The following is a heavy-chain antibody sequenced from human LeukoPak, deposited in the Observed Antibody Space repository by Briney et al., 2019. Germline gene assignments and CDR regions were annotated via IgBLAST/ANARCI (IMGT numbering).Heavy chain of an antibody. CDR1: GFTFGSYW. J-gene: IGHJ4*02. Sequence: GGSLRLSCAASGFTFGSYWMHWVRQAPGKGLEWVSFIRSSSSYIYYADSVKGRFTISRDNAKNSLYLQMNSLRAEDTAVYYCARPGIAVAGEFFDYWGQGTLVTVSS. V-gene: IGHV3-21*01. CDR2: IRSSSSYI. CDR3: ARPGIAVAGEFFDY. D-gene: IGHD6-19*01.